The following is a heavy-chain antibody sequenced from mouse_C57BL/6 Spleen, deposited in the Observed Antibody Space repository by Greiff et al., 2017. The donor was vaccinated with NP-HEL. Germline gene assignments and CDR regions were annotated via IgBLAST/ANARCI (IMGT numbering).Heavy chain of an antibody. D-gene: IGHD1-1*01. CDR1: GYTFTSYW. V-gene: IGHV1-64*01. J-gene: IGHJ4*01. CDR2: IHPNSGST. CDR3: ASISTVVSTDYAMDY. Sequence: QVQLQQPGAELVKPGASVKLSCKASGYTFTSYWMHWVKQRPGQGLEWIGMIHPNSGSTNYNEKLKSKATLTVDKSSSTAYMQLSSLTSEDSAVYDCASISTVVSTDYAMDYWGQGTSVTVSS.